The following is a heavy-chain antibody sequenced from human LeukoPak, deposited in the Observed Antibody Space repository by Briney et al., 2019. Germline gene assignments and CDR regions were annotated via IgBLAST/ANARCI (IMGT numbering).Heavy chain of an antibody. CDR2: ISSSSYI. CDR3: AKGYYFDILSGYSSRDS. V-gene: IGHV3-21*01. J-gene: IGHJ4*02. CDR1: GFTFSSYS. D-gene: IGHD3-9*01. Sequence: GGSLRLSCAASGFTFSSYSMNWVRQAPGKGLEWVSSISSSSYIYYADSVKGRFTISRDNAKNSLYLQMNSLRAEDTAAYYCAKGYYFDILSGYSSRDSWGQGTLVTVSS.